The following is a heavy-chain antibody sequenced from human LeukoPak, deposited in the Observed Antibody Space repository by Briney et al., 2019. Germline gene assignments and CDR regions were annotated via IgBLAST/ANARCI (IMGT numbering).Heavy chain of an antibody. CDR2: ISGYNGNT. J-gene: IGHJ4*02. V-gene: IGHV1-18*01. D-gene: IGHD1-1*01. CDR3: ARGATWTTFDY. Sequence: GASVKVSCTASGYTFTSYGINWVRQAPGQGLEWMGWISGYNGNTNYAQNFQGRVTMTTDTSTSTAYMELRSLRSDDTAVYYCARGATWTTFDYWGQGTLVSVSS. CDR1: GYTFTSYG.